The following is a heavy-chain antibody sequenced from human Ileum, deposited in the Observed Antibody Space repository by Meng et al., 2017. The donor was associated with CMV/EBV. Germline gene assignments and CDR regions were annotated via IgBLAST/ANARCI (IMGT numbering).Heavy chain of an antibody. D-gene: IGHD6-6*01. CDR1: GFPFSSYW. Sequence: GESLKISCAASGFPFSSYWMNWARQAPGKGLEWVANIKQDGSQKYYVDSVKGRFTISRDNAKNSLYLQMNSLRAEDTAIYFCARDVPKSSSSDYWGQGTLVTVSS. CDR3: ARDVPKSSSSDY. CDR2: IKQDGSQK. J-gene: IGHJ4*02. V-gene: IGHV3-7*01.